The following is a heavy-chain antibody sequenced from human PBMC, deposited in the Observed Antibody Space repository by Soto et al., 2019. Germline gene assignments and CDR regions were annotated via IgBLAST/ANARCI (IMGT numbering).Heavy chain of an antibody. Sequence: GESLKISCKGSGYSFTTYWIAWVRQMPGKGLEWVGIIYPGDSDTRYSPSFEGHVTISVDKSISTAFLQWNSLKASDNAIYYCARHRTSAPKDYCGQGTLVTVSS. CDR2: IYPGDSDT. CDR3: ARHRTSAPKDY. J-gene: IGHJ4*01. D-gene: IGHD1-7*01. CDR1: GYSFTTYW. V-gene: IGHV5-51*01.